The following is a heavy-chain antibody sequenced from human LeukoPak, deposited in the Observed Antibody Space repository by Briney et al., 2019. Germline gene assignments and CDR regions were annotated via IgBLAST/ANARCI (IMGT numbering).Heavy chain of an antibody. Sequence: PGGSLRLSCAASGFIFSNYGMSWVRQAPGKGLEWVSRIKGDGITITYADSVKGRFTISRDNTKNTLYLQMNSLRAEDTAVYYCLRDLNWSLDQWGQGTLVTVSS. CDR2: IKGDGITI. V-gene: IGHV3-74*01. CDR1: GFIFSNYG. CDR3: LRDLNWSLDQ. J-gene: IGHJ4*02. D-gene: IGHD1-20*01.